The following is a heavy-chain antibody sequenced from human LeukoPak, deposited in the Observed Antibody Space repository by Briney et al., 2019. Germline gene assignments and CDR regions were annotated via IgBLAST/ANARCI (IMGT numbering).Heavy chain of an antibody. J-gene: IGHJ6*03. CDR3: ARLTSTVATPSDTNYYYYYYMDV. D-gene: IGHD5-12*01. V-gene: IGHV3-21*01. CDR2: ISSSSSYI. CDR1: GFTFSSYS. Sequence: GGSLRLSCAASGFTFSSYSMNWVRQAPGKGLEWVSSISSSSSYIYYADSVKGRFTISRDNAKNSLYLQMNSLRAEDTAVYYCARLTSTVATPSDTNYYYYYYMDVWGKGTTVTISS.